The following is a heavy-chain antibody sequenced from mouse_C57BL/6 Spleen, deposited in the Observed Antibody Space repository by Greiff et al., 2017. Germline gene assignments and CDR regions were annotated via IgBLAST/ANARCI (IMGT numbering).Heavy chain of an antibody. V-gene: IGHV1-76*01. J-gene: IGHJ2*01. Sequence: VQLKESGAELVRPGASVKLSCKASGYTFTDYYINWVKQRPGQGLEWIARIYPGSGNTYYNEKFKGKATLTAEKSSSTAYMQLSSLTSEDSAVYFCARNHGSLYYFDYWGQGTTLTVSS. CDR3: ARNHGSLYYFDY. CDR2: IYPGSGNT. D-gene: IGHD1-1*01. CDR1: GYTFTDYY.